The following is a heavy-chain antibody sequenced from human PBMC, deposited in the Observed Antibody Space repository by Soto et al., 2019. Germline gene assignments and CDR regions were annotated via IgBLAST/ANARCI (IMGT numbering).Heavy chain of an antibody. D-gene: IGHD6-19*01. CDR1: GFSLSTSGMR. V-gene: IGHV2-70*04. CDR2: IDWDDDK. CDR3: ARLYSSGWYDY. J-gene: IGHJ4*02. Sequence: GSGPTLVNPTQTLTLTCTFSGFSLSTSGMRVSWIRQPPGKALEWLARIDWDDDKFYSTSLMTRLTISKDTSENQVVLTMTNMDPVDTATYYCARLYSSGWYDYWGQGTLVTVSS.